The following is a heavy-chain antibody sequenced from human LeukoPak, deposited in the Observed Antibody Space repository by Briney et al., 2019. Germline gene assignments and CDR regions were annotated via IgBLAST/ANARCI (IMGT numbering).Heavy chain of an antibody. CDR1: GFTFDDYT. J-gene: IGHJ6*02. CDR3: AKDLAVAGTYGMDV. V-gene: IGHV3-43*01. D-gene: IGHD6-19*01. CDR2: ISWDGGST. Sequence: QSGGSLRFSCAASGFTFDDYTMHWVRQAPGKGLEWVSLISWDGGSTYYADSVKGRFTISRDNSKNSLYLQMNSLRTEDTALYYCAKDLAVAGTYGMDVWGQGTTVTVSS.